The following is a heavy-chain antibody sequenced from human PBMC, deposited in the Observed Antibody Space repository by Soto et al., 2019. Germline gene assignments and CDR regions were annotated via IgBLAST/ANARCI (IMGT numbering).Heavy chain of an antibody. CDR3: ARGGVAVTGYRGIEF. V-gene: IGHV3-48*02. CDR1: GFTFSNYS. J-gene: IGHJ4*02. D-gene: IGHD3-9*01. Sequence: EVHLVESGGGPGQPGGSLRLSCAASGFTFSNYSMNWVRQVPGKGLEWVSYISGSSAAIYYADSVEGRFTISRDNAQNSLFLQMNSLRDEDTAFYYCARGGVAVTGYRGIEFWGQGPLVTVSA. CDR2: ISGSSAAI.